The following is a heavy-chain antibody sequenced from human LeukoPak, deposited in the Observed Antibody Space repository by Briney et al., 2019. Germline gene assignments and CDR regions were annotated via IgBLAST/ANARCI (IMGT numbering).Heavy chain of an antibody. V-gene: IGHV3-7*01. CDR1: GFTFSSHW. D-gene: IGHD3-22*01. Sequence: PGGSLRLSCAASGFTFSSHWMSWVRQAPGKGLEWVANIKQDGSEKYYVDSVKGRFTISRDNAKNSLYLQMNSLRAEDTAVYYCARETNYYDSSGYLRGSDAFDIWGQGTMVTVSS. CDR2: IKQDGSEK. J-gene: IGHJ3*02. CDR3: ARETNYYDSSGYLRGSDAFDI.